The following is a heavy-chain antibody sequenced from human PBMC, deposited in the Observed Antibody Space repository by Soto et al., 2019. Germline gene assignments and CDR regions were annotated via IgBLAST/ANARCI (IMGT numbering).Heavy chain of an antibody. Sequence: QVQLVESGGGVVQPGRSLRLSCAASGFTFSSYGMHWVRQAPGKGLEWVAVISYDGSNKYYADSVKGRFTISRDNSKNTLYLQMHSLRAEDTAVYYCAKDSRIGFVYYYYGMDVWGQGTTVTVSS. J-gene: IGHJ6*02. V-gene: IGHV3-30*18. CDR2: ISYDGSNK. CDR3: AKDSRIGFVYYYYGMDV. CDR1: GFTFSSYG.